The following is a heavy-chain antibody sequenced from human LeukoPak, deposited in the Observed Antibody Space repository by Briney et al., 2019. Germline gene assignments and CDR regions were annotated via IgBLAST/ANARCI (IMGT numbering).Heavy chain of an antibody. D-gene: IGHD4-17*01. CDR3: ARDYGDDDY. J-gene: IGHJ4*02. Sequence: PGGSLRLSCAASGFTFSSYAMHWVRQAPGEGLEWVSYISSSGSTIYYADSVKGRFTISRDNAKNSLYLQMNSLRAEDTAVYYCARDYGDDDYWGQGTLVTVSS. V-gene: IGHV3-48*03. CDR2: ISSSGSTI. CDR1: GFTFSSYA.